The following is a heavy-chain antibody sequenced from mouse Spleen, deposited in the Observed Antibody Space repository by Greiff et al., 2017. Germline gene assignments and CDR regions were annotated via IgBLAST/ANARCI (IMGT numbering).Heavy chain of an antibody. CDR1: GYTFTDYE. CDR2: IDPETGGT. Sequence: VQLQQSGAELVRPGASVTLSCKASGYTFTDYEMHWVKQTPVHGLEWIGAIDPETGGTAYNQKFKGKATLTADKSSSTAYMELRSLTSEDSAVYYCTSGNYGFDYWGQGTTLTVSS. D-gene: IGHD2-1*01. V-gene: IGHV1-15*01. CDR3: TSGNYGFDY. J-gene: IGHJ2*01.